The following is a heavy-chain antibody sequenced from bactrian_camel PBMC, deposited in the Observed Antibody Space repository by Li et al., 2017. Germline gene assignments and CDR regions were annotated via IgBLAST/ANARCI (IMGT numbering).Heavy chain of an antibody. Sequence: HVQLVESGGGLVQPGGSLRLSCVRSGYVYSRYCMGWFRQAPGKEHEVVSCISGHGGYTYYADSVKGRFTISRDNAKNTVYLQLNSQKTEDTDMYYCAAGRNGDHYRSRDAEDYAYWGQGTQVTIS. V-gene: IGHV3S60*01. CDR2: ISGHGGYT. CDR3: AAGRNGDHYRSRDAEDYAY. J-gene: IGHJ4*01. D-gene: IGHD5*01. CDR1: GYVYSRYC.